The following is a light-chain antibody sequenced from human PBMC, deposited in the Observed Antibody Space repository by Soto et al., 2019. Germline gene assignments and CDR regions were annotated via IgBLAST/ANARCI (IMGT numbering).Light chain of an antibody. J-gene: IGLJ1*01. CDR2: DVS. Sequence: QSALTQPASVSGSPGQSITISCTGTSSDVGGYNYVSWYQQHPGKAPKLMIYDVSNRPSGVSNRFSGSKSGNTASLTISGLQAEDEADYYGSSYTSSSLSVFGPGTKLTVL. V-gene: IGLV2-14*01. CDR1: SSDVGGYNY. CDR3: SSYTSSSLSV.